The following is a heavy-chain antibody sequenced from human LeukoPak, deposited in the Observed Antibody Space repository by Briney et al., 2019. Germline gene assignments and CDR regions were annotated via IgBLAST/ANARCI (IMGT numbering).Heavy chain of an antibody. CDR2: INTDGSST. D-gene: IGHD1-26*01. J-gene: IGHJ3*01. CDR3: ARVIGWDEPFDL. V-gene: IGHV3-74*01. CDR1: GFTLSNFW. Sequence: GGSLRLSCSASGFTLSNFWIHWVRQAPGKGLVWVSRINTDGSSTNYADSVKGRFAVSRDNAKNTLYLQMNSLRVEDTALYYCARVIGWDEPFDLWGQGTMVTVSS.